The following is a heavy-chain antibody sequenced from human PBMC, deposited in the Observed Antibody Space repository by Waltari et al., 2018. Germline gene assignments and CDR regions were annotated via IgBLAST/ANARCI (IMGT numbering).Heavy chain of an antibody. CDR1: GFTFSSYW. Sequence: EVLLVESGGGLVQPGGSLRLSCAASGFTFSSYWMSWVRQAPGKGLEWVATIKQDSNEKYYVASVKGRFTISRDNAKNSLFLQMNSLTAEDTAMYYCARDLVDYWGQGTLVTVSS. J-gene: IGHJ4*02. CDR3: ARDLVDY. CDR2: IKQDSNEK. V-gene: IGHV3-7*01.